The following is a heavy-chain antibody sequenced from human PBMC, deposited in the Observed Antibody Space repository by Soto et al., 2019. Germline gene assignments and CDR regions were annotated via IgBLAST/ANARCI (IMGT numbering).Heavy chain of an antibody. Sequence: QMQLQESGPGLVKASETLTLTCSVSGGSIGSSSYYFGWIRQPPGKGLEWIGSLYYTGTTYYNSSLKSRVTISADKSQNQFSLRLSSVTAADTAVYYCGAYCSRTCSYDWFDPWGQGTLVTVSS. CDR1: GGSIGSSSYY. V-gene: IGHV4-39*01. CDR3: GAYCSRTCSYDWFDP. J-gene: IGHJ5*02. CDR2: LYYTGTT. D-gene: IGHD2-2*01.